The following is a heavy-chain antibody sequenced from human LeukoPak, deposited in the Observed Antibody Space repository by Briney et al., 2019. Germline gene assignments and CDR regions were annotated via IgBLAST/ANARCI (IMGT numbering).Heavy chain of an antibody. CDR3: ARVTNPSIAAAGTHFDY. J-gene: IGHJ4*02. CDR2: NYHSGST. D-gene: IGHD6-13*01. CDR1: GYSISSGCY. V-gene: IGHV4-38-2*02. Sequence: SETLSLTCTASGYSISSGCYWCWIQQPPKKVLEGIGSNYHSGSTYYNPSLKSRVTISVDTSKNQFSLKLSSVTAADTAVYYCARVTNPSIAAAGTHFDYWGQGTLVTVSS.